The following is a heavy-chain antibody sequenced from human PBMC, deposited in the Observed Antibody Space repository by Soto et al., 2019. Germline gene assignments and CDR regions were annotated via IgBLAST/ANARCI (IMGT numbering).Heavy chain of an antibody. Sequence: AGSLRLACAASGFTFSSYGMHWVRQAPGKGLEWVAFIWHDGGNKFYAESVKGRFTISRDNSKNTLYLQMTSLSAEDTAMYYCARDGDVNTGFGKDYWGQGTLVTVSS. CDR2: IWHDGGNK. J-gene: IGHJ4*02. V-gene: IGHV3-33*01. CDR3: ARDGDVNTGFGKDY. D-gene: IGHD3-16*01. CDR1: GFTFSSYG.